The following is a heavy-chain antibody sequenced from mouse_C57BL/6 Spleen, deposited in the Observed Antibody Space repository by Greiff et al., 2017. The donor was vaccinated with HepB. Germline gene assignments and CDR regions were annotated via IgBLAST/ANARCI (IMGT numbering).Heavy chain of an antibody. CDR3: ANGDGFAY. Sequence: QVQLQQPGAELVKPGASVKLSCKASGYTFTSYWMQWVKQRPGQGLEWIGEIDPSDSYTNYNQKFKGKATLTVDTSSSTAYMQLSSLTSEDSAVYYCANGDGFAYWGQGTLVTVSA. CDR2: IDPSDSYT. J-gene: IGHJ3*01. CDR1: GYTFTSYW. D-gene: IGHD3-3*01. V-gene: IGHV1-50*01.